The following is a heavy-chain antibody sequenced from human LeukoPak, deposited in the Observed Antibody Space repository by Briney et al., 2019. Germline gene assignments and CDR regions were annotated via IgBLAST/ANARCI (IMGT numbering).Heavy chain of an antibody. CDR1: GFTFSNAW. CDR3: TTGYQLLYKALGYAFDI. CDR2: IKSKTDGGTT. D-gene: IGHD2-2*02. J-gene: IGHJ3*02. V-gene: IGHV3-15*01. Sequence: TGGSLRLSCAASGFTFSNAWMSWVRQAPGKGLEWVGRIKSKTDGGTTDYAAPVKGRFTISRDDSKNTLYLQMNSLKTEDTAVYYCTTGYQLLYKALGYAFDIWGQGTMVTVSS.